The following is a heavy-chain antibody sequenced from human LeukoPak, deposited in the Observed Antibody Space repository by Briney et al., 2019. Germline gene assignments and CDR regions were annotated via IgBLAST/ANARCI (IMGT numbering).Heavy chain of an antibody. V-gene: IGHV1-2*02. CDR2: INPNSGGT. Sequence: ASVKVSCKASGYTFTGYYMHWVRQAPGQGLEWMGWINPNSGGTNYAQKLQGRVTMTRDTSISTAYMELSRLRSDDTAVYYCARWAAASTTVREEPGVPPYYYYYYMDVWGKGTTVTVSS. D-gene: IGHD3-10*01. J-gene: IGHJ6*03. CDR3: ARWAAASTTVREEPGVPPYYYYYYMDV. CDR1: GYTFTGYY.